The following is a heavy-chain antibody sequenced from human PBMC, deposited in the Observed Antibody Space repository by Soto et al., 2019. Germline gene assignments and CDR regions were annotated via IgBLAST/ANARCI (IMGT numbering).Heavy chain of an antibody. D-gene: IGHD3-10*01. J-gene: IGHJ6*03. CDR1: EFTFSRHG. CDR3: ARERTFGENKPNYMDV. Sequence: QVQLVESGGGVVQPGGSLRLSCAASEFTFSRHGMHWVRQASGKVLQWVGVIWSDGSNERYADSVKGRFTISRDNSKNTLYLQMNSLRSEATAVYYCARERTFGENKPNYMDVWGTGITVTVS. V-gene: IGHV3-33*01. CDR2: IWSDGSNE.